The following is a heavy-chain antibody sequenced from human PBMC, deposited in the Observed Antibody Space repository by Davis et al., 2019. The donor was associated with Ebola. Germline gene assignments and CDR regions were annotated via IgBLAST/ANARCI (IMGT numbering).Heavy chain of an antibody. CDR3: ARTPWVATITIYYYYGMDV. V-gene: IGHV1-69*13. Sequence: AASVKVSCKASGGTFSSYAISWVRQAPGQGLEWMGGIIPIFGTANYAQKFQGRVMITADESTSTAYMELSSLRSEDTAVYYCARTPWVATITIYYYYGMDVWGQGTTVTVSS. CDR1: GGTFSSYA. D-gene: IGHD5-12*01. J-gene: IGHJ6*02. CDR2: IIPIFGTA.